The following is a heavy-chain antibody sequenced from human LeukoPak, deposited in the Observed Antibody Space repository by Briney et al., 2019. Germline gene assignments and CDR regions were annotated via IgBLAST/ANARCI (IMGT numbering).Heavy chain of an antibody. CDR2: FDPEDGET. CDR1: GYTLTELS. Sequence: ASVKVSCKVSGYTLTELSMHWVRQAPGKGLEWMGGFDPEDGETIYAQKFQGRVTMTEDTSTDTAYMELSSLRSEDTAVYYCATREHIAARPRYCYYYMDVWGKGTTVTVSS. D-gene: IGHD6-6*01. V-gene: IGHV1-24*01. CDR3: ATREHIAARPRYCYYYMDV. J-gene: IGHJ6*03.